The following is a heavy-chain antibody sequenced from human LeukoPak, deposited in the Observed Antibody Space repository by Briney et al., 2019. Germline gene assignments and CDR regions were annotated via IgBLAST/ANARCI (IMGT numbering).Heavy chain of an antibody. CDR3: AKRAVTTFSSGFHY. CDR1: GFTFGSYA. J-gene: IGHJ4*02. D-gene: IGHD4-17*01. CDR2: ISGIGVAT. V-gene: IGHV3-23*01. Sequence: GGSLRLSCAASGFTFGSYAMTWVRQAPGKGLEWVSVISGIGVATYYADSVKGRFTISRDKSKNTLYLQMNSLRAEDTAVYYCAKRAVTTFSSGFHYWGQGTLVTVSS.